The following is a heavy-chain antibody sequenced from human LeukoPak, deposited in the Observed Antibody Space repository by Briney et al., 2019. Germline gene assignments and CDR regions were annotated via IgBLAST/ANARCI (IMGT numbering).Heavy chain of an antibody. Sequence: PGGSLRLSCAASGFTFSSYSMNWVRQAPGKGLEWVSSISSSSSYIYYADSVKGRFTISRDNAKNSLYLQMNSLRAEDTAVYYCAREVPAASPYSRQSYFDYWGQGTLVTVSS. V-gene: IGHV3-21*01. CDR3: AREVPAASPYSRQSYFDY. CDR1: GFTFSSYS. D-gene: IGHD6-6*01. CDR2: ISSSSSYI. J-gene: IGHJ4*02.